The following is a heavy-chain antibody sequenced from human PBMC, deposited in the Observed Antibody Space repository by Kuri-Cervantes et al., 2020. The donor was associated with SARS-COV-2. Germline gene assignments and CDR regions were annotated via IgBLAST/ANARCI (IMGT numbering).Heavy chain of an antibody. D-gene: IGHD4-17*01. J-gene: IGHJ6*02. CDR3: SRDLRPLELYYYYGMDF. CDR2: ISSSVTTI. V-gene: IGHV3-48*02. CDR1: GFTFSSYS. Sequence: SLMIHCAASGFTFSSYSMNWVRQAPGKGLEWVSYISSSVTTIYYAGSVKGRFTIARDNAKTSLYLQMNSLRYEDTAVYYCSRDLRPLELYYYYGMDFWGQGTTVTVSS.